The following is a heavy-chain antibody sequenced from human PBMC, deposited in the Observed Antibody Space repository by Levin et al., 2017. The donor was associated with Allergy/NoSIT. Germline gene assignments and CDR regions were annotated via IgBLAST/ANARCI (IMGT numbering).Heavy chain of an antibody. V-gene: IGHV3-23*01. CDR3: AKGWHQLAY. Sequence: PGGSLRLSCAASGFTFSSYAMSWVRQAPGKGLEWVSTIGVSGGSTNYADSVKGRFTISRDNSKNTLYLQMNSLRAEDMAVYYCAKGWHQLAYWGQGTLVTVSS. D-gene: IGHD2-15*01. J-gene: IGHJ4*02. CDR2: IGVSGGST. CDR1: GFTFSSYA.